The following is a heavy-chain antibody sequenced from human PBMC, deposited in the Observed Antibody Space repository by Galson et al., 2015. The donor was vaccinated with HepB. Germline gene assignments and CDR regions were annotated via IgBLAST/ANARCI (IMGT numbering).Heavy chain of an antibody. D-gene: IGHD3-3*01. CDR3: STIFDSPSDSPSDS. Sequence: SLRLSCAASGFTLRSHWMHWVRQAPGKGLMWVSRIENDGTETSYADSVKGRFTISRDNGRNTLYLQMNSLRAEDTAVYYCSTIFDSPSDSPSDSWGPGTLVTVSS. CDR2: IENDGTET. V-gene: IGHV3-74*01. J-gene: IGHJ4*02. CDR1: GFTLRSHW.